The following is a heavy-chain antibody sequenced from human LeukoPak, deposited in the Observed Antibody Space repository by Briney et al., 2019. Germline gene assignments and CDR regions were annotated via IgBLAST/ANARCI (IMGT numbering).Heavy chain of an antibody. D-gene: IGHD3-10*01. CDR3: AGAGGANYYYYGMDV. CDR2: SSSAGTTI. Sequence: PGGSLRLSCAASGVTFSDYYMSWFRQAPGKGLEWISYSSSAGTTIHYADSVKGRFTISRDNAKSSLFLQMNSLRAEDTAVYYCAGAGGANYYYYGMDVWGQGTTVTVSS. CDR1: GVTFSDYY. J-gene: IGHJ6*02. V-gene: IGHV3-11*01.